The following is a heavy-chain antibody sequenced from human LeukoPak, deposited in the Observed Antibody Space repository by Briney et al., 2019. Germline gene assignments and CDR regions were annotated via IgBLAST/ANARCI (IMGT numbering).Heavy chain of an antibody. D-gene: IGHD6-25*01. CDR2: ISYDGSNK. Sequence: GRSLRLSCAASGFTFSSYGMHWVRQAPGKGLEWVAVISYDGSNKYYADSVKGRFTISRDNSKNTLYLQMNSLRAEDTAVYYCAKDGDPAAGYYFDYWGQGTLVTVSS. J-gene: IGHJ4*02. CDR3: AKDGDPAAGYYFDY. V-gene: IGHV3-30*18. CDR1: GFTFSSYG.